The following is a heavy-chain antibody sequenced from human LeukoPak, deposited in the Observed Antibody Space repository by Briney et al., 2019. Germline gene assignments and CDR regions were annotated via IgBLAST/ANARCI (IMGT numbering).Heavy chain of an antibody. CDR2: MNPNSGNT. Sequence: ASVKVSCKASGYTFTGYYLHWVRQAPGQGLEWMGWMNPNSGNTGYAQKFQGRVTMTRNTSIGTAYMELSSLRSEDTAVYYCARVAAAGFRFDPWGQGTLVTVSS. V-gene: IGHV1-8*02. CDR3: ARVAAAGFRFDP. CDR1: GYTFTGYY. J-gene: IGHJ5*02. D-gene: IGHD6-13*01.